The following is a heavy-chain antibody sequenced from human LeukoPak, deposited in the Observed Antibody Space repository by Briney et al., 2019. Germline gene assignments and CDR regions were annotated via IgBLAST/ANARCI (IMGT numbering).Heavy chain of an antibody. V-gene: IGHV3-30*02. D-gene: IGHD6-19*01. Sequence: GGSLRLSCAASGFTFCSYGMRWVRQAPGKGLEWVAFIRYDGSNKYYADSVKGRLTISRDNSKNTPYLQMNSLRAEDTAVYYCAKSSSGWFDFDYWGQGTLVTVSS. CDR1: GFTFCSYG. CDR3: AKSSSGWFDFDY. J-gene: IGHJ4*02. CDR2: IRYDGSNK.